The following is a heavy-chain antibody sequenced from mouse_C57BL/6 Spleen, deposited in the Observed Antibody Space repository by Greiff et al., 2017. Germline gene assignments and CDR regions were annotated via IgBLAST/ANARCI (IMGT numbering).Heavy chain of an antibody. J-gene: IGHJ1*03. CDR3: ARRGPNYYGSSHWYFDV. D-gene: IGHD1-1*01. CDR1: GYTFTSYW. Sequence: VQLQQPGAELVRPGSSVKLSCKASGYTFTSYWMHWVKQRPIQGLEWIGNIDPSDSETHYNQKFKDKATLTVDKSSITAYMQLSSLTSEDSAVYYCARRGPNYYGSSHWYFDVWGTGTTVTVSS. V-gene: IGHV1-52*01. CDR2: IDPSDSET.